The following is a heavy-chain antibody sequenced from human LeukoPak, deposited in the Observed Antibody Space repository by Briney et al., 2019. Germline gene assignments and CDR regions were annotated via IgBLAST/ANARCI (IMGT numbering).Heavy chain of an antibody. Sequence: ASVKVSCKASGYIFTNYYMHWVRQAPGQGLEWMGLINPSSGSTSNAQKFQGRVTMTRDTSTSTVYMELSSLRSEDTAVYYCACSGTYRNFDYWGQGTLVTVSS. J-gene: IGHJ4*02. CDR1: GYIFTNYY. CDR2: INPSSGST. V-gene: IGHV1-46*01. D-gene: IGHD1-26*01. CDR3: ACSGTYRNFDY.